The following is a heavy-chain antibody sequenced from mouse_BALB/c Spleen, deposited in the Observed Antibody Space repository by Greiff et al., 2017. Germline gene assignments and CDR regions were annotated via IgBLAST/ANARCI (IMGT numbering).Heavy chain of an antibody. D-gene: IGHD1-1*01. CDR2: ISSGGSYT. CDR3: ARRGVVATEGAMDY. Sequence: EVKLMESGGGLVKPGGSLKLSCAASGFTFSSYAMSWVRQTPEKRLEWVATISSGGSYTYYPDSVKGRFTISRDNAKNTLYLQMSSLRSEDTAMYYCARRGVVATEGAMDYWGQGTSVTVSS. CDR1: GFTFSSYA. V-gene: IGHV5-9-3*01. J-gene: IGHJ4*01.